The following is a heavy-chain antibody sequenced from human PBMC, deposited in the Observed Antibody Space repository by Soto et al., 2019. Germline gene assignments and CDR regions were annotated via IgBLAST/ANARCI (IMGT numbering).Heavy chain of an antibody. CDR1: GYTFTSYD. J-gene: IGHJ6*03. Sequence: ASVKVSCKASGYTFTSYDINWVRQATGQGLEWMGWMNPNSGNTGYAQKFQGRVTMTRNTSISTAYMELSSLRSEDTAVYYCARAHPDDYGDFRPFSYYYYMDVWGKGTTVTVSS. CDR3: ARAHPDDYGDFRPFSYYYYMDV. V-gene: IGHV1-8*01. D-gene: IGHD4-17*01. CDR2: MNPNSGNT.